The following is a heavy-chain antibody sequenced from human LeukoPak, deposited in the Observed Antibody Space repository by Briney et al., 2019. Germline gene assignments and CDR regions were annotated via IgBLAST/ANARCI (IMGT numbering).Heavy chain of an antibody. D-gene: IGHD2-2*01. J-gene: IGHJ4*02. V-gene: IGHV4-34*01. CDR1: GGPFSGYF. CDR3: ARRSTSCYFDY. Sequence: SETLSLTCAVYGGPFSGYFWSWIRQPPGKGLEWIGEINHSGSTNYNPSLKSRVTISVDTSKNQFSLKLSSVTAADTAVYYCARRSTSCYFDYWGQGTLVTVSS. CDR2: INHSGST.